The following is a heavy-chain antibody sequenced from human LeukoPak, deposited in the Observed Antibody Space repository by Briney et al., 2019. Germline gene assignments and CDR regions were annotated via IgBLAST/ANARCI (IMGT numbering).Heavy chain of an antibody. D-gene: IGHD3-10*01. CDR1: GFTFSSYA. J-gene: IGHJ3*02. V-gene: IGHV3-23*01. Sequence: GGSLRLSCAASGFTFSSYAMSWVRQAPGKGLEWVSAISGSGGSTYYADSVKGRFTISRDNSKNTLYLQMNSLRAEDTAVYYCAKAITMVRGVALDAFDIWGQGTMVTVSS. CDR3: AKAITMVRGVALDAFDI. CDR2: ISGSGGST.